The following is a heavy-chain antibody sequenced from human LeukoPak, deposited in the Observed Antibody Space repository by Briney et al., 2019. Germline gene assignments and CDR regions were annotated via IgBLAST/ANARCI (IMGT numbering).Heavy chain of an antibody. CDR3: ASGYCSGGSCYGPPFDY. CDR1: GYTFTSYY. J-gene: IGHJ4*02. V-gene: IGHV1-46*01. CDR2: INPSGGST. Sequence: ASVKVSCKASGYTFTSYYMHWVRQPPGQGLEWVGIINPSGGSTSYAQKFQGRVTMTRDTSTSTVYMELSSLRSEDTAVYYCASGYCSGGSCYGPPFDYWGQGTLVTVSS. D-gene: IGHD2-15*01.